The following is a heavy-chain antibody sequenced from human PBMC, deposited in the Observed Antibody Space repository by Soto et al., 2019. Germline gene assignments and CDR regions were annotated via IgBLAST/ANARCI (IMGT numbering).Heavy chain of an antibody. D-gene: IGHD2-15*01. J-gene: IGHJ6*02. CDR2: IYHSGST. CDR1: GGSISSSNW. CDR3: ARRAAADPYYYYGRDV. V-gene: IGHV4-4*02. Sequence: QVQLQESGPGLVKPSGTLSLTCAVSGGSISSSNWWSWVRQPPGKGLEWIGEIYHSGSTNYNPSLKRRVTISVDKSKNQFSLKLSSVTAADTAVYYCARRAAADPYYYYGRDVWGQGTTVTVSS.